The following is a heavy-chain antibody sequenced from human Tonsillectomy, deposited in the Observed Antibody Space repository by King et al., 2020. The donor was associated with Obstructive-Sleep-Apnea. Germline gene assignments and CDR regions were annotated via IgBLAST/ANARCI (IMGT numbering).Heavy chain of an antibody. D-gene: IGHD6-19*01. V-gene: IGHV3-7*01. CDR3: NVAVAGTPVDH. Sequence: VQLVESGGDLVQPGGSLRLSCAASGLSFSSYWMTWVRQAPGKGLEWVANIKQDESVKYYVDSVKGRFTISIDNANNPLYLQMNSLRAEDTAVYYCNVAVAGTPVDHWGQGTLVIVSS. CDR2: IKQDESVK. CDR1: GLSFSSYW. J-gene: IGHJ5*02.